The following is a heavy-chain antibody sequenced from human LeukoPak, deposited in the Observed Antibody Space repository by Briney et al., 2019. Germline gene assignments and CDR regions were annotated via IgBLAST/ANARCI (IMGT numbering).Heavy chain of an antibody. CDR2: IIPIFGTA. Sequence: SVKVSCKASGYTFTSYAISWVRQAPGQGLEWMGGIIPIFGTANYAQKFQGRVTITADESTSTAYMELSSLRSEDTAVYYCVRRHSSSWFFDYWGQGTLVTVSS. V-gene: IGHV1-69*13. D-gene: IGHD6-13*01. CDR3: VRRHSSSWFFDY. J-gene: IGHJ4*02. CDR1: GYTFTSYA.